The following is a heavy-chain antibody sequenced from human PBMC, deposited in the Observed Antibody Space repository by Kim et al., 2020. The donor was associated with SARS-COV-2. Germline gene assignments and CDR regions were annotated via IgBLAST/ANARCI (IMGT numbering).Heavy chain of an antibody. V-gene: IGHV3-23*01. CDR2: ISGSGGST. Sequence: GGSLRLSCAASGFTFSSYAMSWVRQAPGKGLEWVSAISGSGGSTYYADSVKGRFTISRDNSKNTLYLQMNSLRAEDTAVYYCAKGSYDYVWGSYRYLAYFDYWGQGTLVTVSS. J-gene: IGHJ4*02. D-gene: IGHD3-16*02. CDR3: AKGSYDYVWGSYRYLAYFDY. CDR1: GFTFSSYA.